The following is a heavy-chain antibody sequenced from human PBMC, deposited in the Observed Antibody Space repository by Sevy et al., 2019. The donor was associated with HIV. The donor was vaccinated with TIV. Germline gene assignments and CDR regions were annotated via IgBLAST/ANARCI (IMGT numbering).Heavy chain of an antibody. D-gene: IGHD2-15*01. J-gene: IGHJ5*02. CDR2: IIPIFGTA. Sequence: ASVKVSCKASGGTFSSYAISWVRQAPGQGLEWMGGIIPIFGTANYAQKFQGRVTITAAESTSTAYMELSSLRSEDTAVYYCARDRVSVSSVVVVAATSYNWFDPWGQGTLVTVSS. CDR1: GGTFSSYA. CDR3: ARDRVSVSSVVVVAATSYNWFDP. V-gene: IGHV1-69*13.